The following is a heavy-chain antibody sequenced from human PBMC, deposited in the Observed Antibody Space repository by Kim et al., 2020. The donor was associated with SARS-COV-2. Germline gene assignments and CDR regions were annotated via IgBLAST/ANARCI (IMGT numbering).Heavy chain of an antibody. V-gene: IGHV3-53*01. J-gene: IGHJ5*02. CDR3: SRVGSSGWYWFDP. D-gene: IGHD6-19*01. CDR1: GFTVSSNY. Sequence: GGFLRLSCAASGFTVSSNYMSWVRQAPGKGLEWVSVIYSGGSTYYADSVKGRFTISRDNSKNTLYLQMNSLRAEDTAVYYCSRVGSSGWYWFDPWGQGTLVTVSS. CDR2: IYSGGST.